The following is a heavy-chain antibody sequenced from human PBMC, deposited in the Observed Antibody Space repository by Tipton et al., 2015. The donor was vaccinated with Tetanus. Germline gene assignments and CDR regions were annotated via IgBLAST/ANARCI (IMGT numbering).Heavy chain of an antibody. CDR2: IYYRGSS. Sequence: TLSLTCTVSGGSISGSSYYWGWIRQPPGKGLEWIGSIYYRGSSYYNPTPKSRATISVDTSKNQFSLKLDSVTAADAAVYYCARPGVGGYTGYYFDFWGQGTVVTVSS. CDR1: GGSISGSSYY. J-gene: IGHJ4*02. V-gene: IGHV4-39*01. CDR3: ARPGVGGYTGYYFDF. D-gene: IGHD5-12*01.